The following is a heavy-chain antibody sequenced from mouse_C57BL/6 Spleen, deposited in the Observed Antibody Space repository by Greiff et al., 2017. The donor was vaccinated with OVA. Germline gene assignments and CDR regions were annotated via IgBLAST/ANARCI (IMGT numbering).Heavy chain of an antibody. CDR2: IDPSDSYT. V-gene: IGHV1-50*01. CDR1: GYTFTSYW. Sequence: VQLQQPGAELVKPGDSVKLSCKASGYTFTSYWMQWVKQRPGQGLEWIGEIDPSDSYTNYNQKFKGKATLTVDTSSSTAYMQLSSLTSEDSAVYYCARNDYPWYFDVWGTGTTVTVSS. D-gene: IGHD2-4*01. J-gene: IGHJ1*03. CDR3: ARNDYPWYFDV.